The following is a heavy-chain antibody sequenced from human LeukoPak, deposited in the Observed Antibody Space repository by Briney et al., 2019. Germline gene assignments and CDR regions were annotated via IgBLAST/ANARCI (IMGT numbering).Heavy chain of an antibody. CDR3: ARPFTSVNYYYYYMDV. J-gene: IGHJ6*03. CDR2: IFDSGKT. D-gene: IGHD2/OR15-2a*01. CDR1: GGSISVFY. V-gene: IGHV4-59*01. Sequence: SETLSLTCTVSGGSISVFYWSWVRQPPGRGLEWIGYIFDSGKTLYSPSLKGRATISVDTSKSQFSLALTSVTAADTAVYYCARPFTSVNYYYYYMDVWGKGTTVTVSS.